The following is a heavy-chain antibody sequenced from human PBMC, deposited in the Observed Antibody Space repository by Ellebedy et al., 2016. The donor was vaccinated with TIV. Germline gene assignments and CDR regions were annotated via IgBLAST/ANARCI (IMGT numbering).Heavy chain of an antibody. CDR1: GYTFTRYG. V-gene: IGHV1-18*01. J-gene: IGHJ2*01. CDR2: IAVYNGHT. D-gene: IGHD3-10*01. Sequence: ASVKVSXXVSGYTFTRYGMSWVRQAPGQGLECIGWIAVYNGHTKYAQKFQDRVVMTTETATSTVYMELRSLRSDDTAVYYCARSRLGGGHWYFDFWGRGTLVTVSS. CDR3: ARSRLGGGHWYFDF.